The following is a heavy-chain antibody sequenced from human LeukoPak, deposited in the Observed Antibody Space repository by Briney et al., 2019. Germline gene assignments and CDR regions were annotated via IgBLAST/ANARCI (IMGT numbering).Heavy chain of an antibody. CDR2: FDPEDGDT. D-gene: IGHD4-11*01. J-gene: IGHJ5*02. V-gene: IGHV1-24*01. CDR1: GYTLTELS. CDR3: VRGLLSFMRSDYSNYWDNWFDP. Sequence: RASVKVSCKVSGYTLTELSMHWVRQAPGKGLEWMGGFDPEDGDTIYAQKFQGRVTITRNTSISTAYMELSSLRSEDTAIYYCVRGLLSFMRSDYSNYWDNWFDPWGQGTLVTVSS.